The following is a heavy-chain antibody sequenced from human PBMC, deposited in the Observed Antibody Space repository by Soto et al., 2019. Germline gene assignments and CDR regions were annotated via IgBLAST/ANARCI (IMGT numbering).Heavy chain of an antibody. CDR2: ISFDGNDQ. CDR3: ARVLLPGAAPWQEYFQF. J-gene: IGHJ1*01. Sequence: QVLLVESGGGVVQPGRSLRLSCAASGVTFSNYAMHWVRQAPGKGLDWVAAISFDGNDQYYADSVKGRFTISRDNSRNKLSTQMNSLRGDDTGVYYCARVLLPGAAPWQEYFQFRGQGTLVTVSS. V-gene: IGHV3-30-3*01. CDR1: GVTFSNYA. D-gene: IGHD6-13*01.